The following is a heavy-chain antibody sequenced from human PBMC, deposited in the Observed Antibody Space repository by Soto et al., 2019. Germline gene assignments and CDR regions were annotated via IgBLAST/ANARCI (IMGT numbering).Heavy chain of an antibody. Sequence: QVQLVQSGAELKKPGASVKVSCKASGYTFTNYYVQWVRQAPGQGLEWMGVIHTDGGHTTYSQKFQDRVTMTRDTFTSTIYMDLSSLRSEDTAVYYCARGDNDYWGQGTLVTVSS. CDR2: IHTDGGHT. CDR1: GYTFTNYY. V-gene: IGHV1-46*01. CDR3: ARGDNDY. J-gene: IGHJ4*02.